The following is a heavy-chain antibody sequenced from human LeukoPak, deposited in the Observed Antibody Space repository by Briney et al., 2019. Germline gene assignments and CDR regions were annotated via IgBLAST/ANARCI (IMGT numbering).Heavy chain of an antibody. CDR1: GFPFSNYA. CDR3: AKDLPYGDYDPYFDY. Sequence: GGSLRLSCAASGFPFSNYAMNWVRQAPGKGPEWVSVIYSGGSTYYADSVKGRFTISRDNSKNTLFLQMNSLRAEDTAVYYCAKDLPYGDYDPYFDYWGQGTLVTVSS. J-gene: IGHJ4*02. CDR2: IYSGGST. D-gene: IGHD4-17*01. V-gene: IGHV3-23*01.